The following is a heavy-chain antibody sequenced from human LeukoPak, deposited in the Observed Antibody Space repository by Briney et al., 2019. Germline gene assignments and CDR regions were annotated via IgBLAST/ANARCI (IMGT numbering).Heavy chain of an antibody. CDR1: GFTFSSYA. Sequence: PGASLRLSCAASGFTFSSYAMSWVRQAPGKGLEWVSAISGSGGSTYYADSVKGRFTISRDNSKNTLYLQMNSLRAEDTAVYYCAKGLVPAARYGMDVWGQGTTVTVPS. D-gene: IGHD2-2*01. J-gene: IGHJ6*02. CDR2: ISGSGGST. CDR3: AKGLVPAARYGMDV. V-gene: IGHV3-23*01.